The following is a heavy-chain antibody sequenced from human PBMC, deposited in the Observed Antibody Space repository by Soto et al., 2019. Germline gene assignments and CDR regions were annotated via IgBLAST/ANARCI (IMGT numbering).Heavy chain of an antibody. J-gene: IGHJ5*02. CDR3: ARSPIDCSSTSCYAQGLGANWFDP. V-gene: IGHV1-69*02. CDR2: IIPILGIA. D-gene: IGHD2-2*01. Sequence: QVQLVQSGAEVQKPGSSVKVSCKSSGGTFSSYTISWVRQAPGQGLEWMGRIIPILGIANYAQKFQSRVTITADKSTSTAYMELSSLSSEATAVYDCARSPIDCSSTSCYAQGLGANWFDPWGQGTLVTVSS. CDR1: GGTFSSYT.